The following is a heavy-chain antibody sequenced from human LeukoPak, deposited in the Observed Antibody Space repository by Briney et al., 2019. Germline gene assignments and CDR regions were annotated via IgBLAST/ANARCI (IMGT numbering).Heavy chain of an antibody. J-gene: IGHJ2*01. CDR3: AGDKGPYWYFDL. Sequence: SETLSLTCTVSGGSVSTYYWNWIRQPPGKGPEWIGNIYYSGSTDYNPSLKSRVTISVDTSKNQISLRLGSVTAADTAVYHCAGDKGPYWYFDLWGRGTLVTVSS. CDR1: GGSVSTYY. V-gene: IGHV4-59*02. CDR2: IYYSGST.